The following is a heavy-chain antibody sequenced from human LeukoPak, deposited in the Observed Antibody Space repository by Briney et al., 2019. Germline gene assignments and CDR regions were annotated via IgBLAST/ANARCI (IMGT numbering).Heavy chain of an antibody. CDR3: ARAGYSSGRYGIYYYYCMDV. J-gene: IGHJ6*03. D-gene: IGHD6-19*01. Sequence: SETLSLTCTVSGGSISSYYWSWIRQPAGKGLEWIGRIYTSGSTNYNPSLKSRVTMSVDTSKNQFSLKLSSVTAADTAVYYCARAGYSSGRYGIYYYYCMDVWGKGTTVTVSS. CDR1: GGSISSYY. CDR2: IYTSGST. V-gene: IGHV4-4*07.